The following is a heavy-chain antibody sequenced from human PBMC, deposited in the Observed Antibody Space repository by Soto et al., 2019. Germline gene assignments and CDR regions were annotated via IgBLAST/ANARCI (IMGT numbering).Heavy chain of an antibody. CDR2: IYSNGDT. V-gene: IGHV4-31*03. CDR3: ARRGGSYSRYYYYALDV. CDR1: GGSMNNGGYY. Sequence: SETLSLTCSVSGGSMNNGGYYWSWIRQLPGKGLEWIGYIYSNGDTYYNPSLKSRLTISVDTSKNQFSLNLTSVTAADTAVYYCARRGGSYSRYYYYALDVWGQGTTVTVSS. J-gene: IGHJ6*02. D-gene: IGHD2-15*01.